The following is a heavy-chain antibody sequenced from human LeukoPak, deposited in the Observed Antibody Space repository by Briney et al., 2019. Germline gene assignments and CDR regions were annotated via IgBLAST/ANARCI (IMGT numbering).Heavy chain of an antibody. J-gene: IGHJ4*02. V-gene: IGHV1-69*04. Sequence: ASVKVSCKASGGTFSSYAISWVRQAPGQGLEWMGRIIPILGIANYAQKFQGRVTITADKSTSTAYMELSSLRSEDTAVYYCARGGVLMVYAWDYWGQGTLVTVSS. CDR3: ARGGVLMVYAWDY. D-gene: IGHD2-8*01. CDR1: GGTFSSYA. CDR2: IIPILGIA.